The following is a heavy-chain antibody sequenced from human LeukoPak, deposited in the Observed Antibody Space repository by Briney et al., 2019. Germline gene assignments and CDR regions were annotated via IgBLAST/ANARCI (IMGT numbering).Heavy chain of an antibody. CDR2: ISSSSTYI. CDR1: GFIFSRYN. V-gene: IGHV3-21*01. Sequence: GGSLRLSRAASGFIFSRYNMNWVRQAPGKGLEWGSSISSSSTYIYYGDSVKGRFSISRDNAKNSLYLQMNSLRAEDTAVYYCARDGYSSSSFDFWGQGTLVTVSS. D-gene: IGHD6-6*01. CDR3: ARDGYSSSSFDF. J-gene: IGHJ4*02.